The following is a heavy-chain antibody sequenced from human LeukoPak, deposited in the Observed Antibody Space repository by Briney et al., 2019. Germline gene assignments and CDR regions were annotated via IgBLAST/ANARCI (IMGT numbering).Heavy chain of an antibody. CDR2: ISSSSSYI. D-gene: IGHD3-16*02. Sequence: GGSLRLSCAASGFTFSSYSMNWVRQAPGKGLEWVSSISSSSSYIYYADSVKGRFTISRDNAKNSLYLQMNSLRAEDTAVYYCARDRTVAYVWGSYRSNWFDPWGQGTLVTVSS. V-gene: IGHV3-21*01. CDR1: GFTFSSYS. CDR3: ARDRTVAYVWGSYRSNWFDP. J-gene: IGHJ5*02.